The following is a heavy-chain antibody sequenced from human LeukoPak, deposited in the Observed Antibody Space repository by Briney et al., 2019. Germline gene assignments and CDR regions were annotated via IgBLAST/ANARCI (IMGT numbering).Heavy chain of an antibody. J-gene: IGHJ4*02. Sequence: PSQTLSLTCTVSGGSISSGGYYWSWIRQPPGKGLEWIGYIYHSGSTYYNPSLKSRVTISVDRSKNQFSLKLSSVTAADTAVYYCARVLTSTTRELPPYFDYWGQGTLVTVSS. D-gene: IGHD1-26*01. CDR3: ARVLTSTTRELPPYFDY. V-gene: IGHV4-30-2*01. CDR2: IYHSGST. CDR1: GGSISSGGYY.